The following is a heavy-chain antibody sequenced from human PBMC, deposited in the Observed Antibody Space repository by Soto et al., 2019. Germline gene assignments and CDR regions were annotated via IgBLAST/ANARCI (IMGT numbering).Heavy chain of an antibody. D-gene: IGHD3-22*01. V-gene: IGHV3-73*01. J-gene: IGHJ3*02. CDR2: ITSKAHSYAT. CDR3: TSRPTYYYDTSHDAFDI. Sequence: PGGSLRLSCVASGFTFSGSTICWVRQASGKGLEWVGRITSKAHSYATAYAASVKGRFTISRDDSKNTAYLQMNSLRTEDTAVYYCTSRPTYYYDTSHDAFDIWGQGTMVTVSS. CDR1: GFTFSGST.